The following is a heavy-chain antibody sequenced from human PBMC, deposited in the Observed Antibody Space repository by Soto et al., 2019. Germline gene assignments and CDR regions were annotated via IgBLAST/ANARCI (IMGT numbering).Heavy chain of an antibody. J-gene: IGHJ4*02. CDR3: ARERRFFYSFDD. CDR2: IYSSGST. CDR1: GGSISSYY. V-gene: IGHV4-4*07. D-gene: IGHD3-16*01. Sequence: PSETLSLTCTVSGGSISSYYWGWIRQSAGKGLEWIGRIYSSGSTNYNASLMSRVTMSVDTSKNQFSLKLTSVTAADTAVYYCARERRFFYSFDDCRQGTLVP.